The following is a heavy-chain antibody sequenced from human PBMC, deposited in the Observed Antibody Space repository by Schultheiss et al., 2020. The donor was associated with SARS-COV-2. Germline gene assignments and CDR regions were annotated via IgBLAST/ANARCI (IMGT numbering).Heavy chain of an antibody. D-gene: IGHD6-19*01. CDR1: GYTFTNYD. CDR3: ARERGYSSGWYSD. CDR2: IIPIFGTA. V-gene: IGHV1-69*13. Sequence: SVKVSCKASGYTFTNYDINWVRQATGQGLEWMGGIIPIFGTANYAQKFQGRVTITADESTSTAYMELSSLRSDDTAVYYCARERGYSSGWYSDWGQGTLVTVSS. J-gene: IGHJ4*02.